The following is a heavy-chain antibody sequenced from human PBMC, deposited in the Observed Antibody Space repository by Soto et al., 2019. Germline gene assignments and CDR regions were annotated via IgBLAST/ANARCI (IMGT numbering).Heavy chain of an antibody. CDR2: ISAYNGNT. Sequence: QVQLVQSGAEVKKPGASVKVSCKASGYTFASYAISWMRQAPGQGLEWLGWISAYNGNTNYAQKPXGRVTLTPDTSTSTADMELRSLRSDDTAVFYCARDPPPPDYWGQGTLVTVSS. CDR1: GYTFASYA. CDR3: ARDPPPPDY. V-gene: IGHV1-18*01. J-gene: IGHJ4*02.